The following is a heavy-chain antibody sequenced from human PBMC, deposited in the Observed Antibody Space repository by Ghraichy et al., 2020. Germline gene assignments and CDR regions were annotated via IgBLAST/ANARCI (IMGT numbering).Heavy chain of an antibody. CDR2: ISYDGSNK. D-gene: IGHD4-23*01. Sequence: VISYDGSNKYYADSVKGRFTISRDNSKNTLYLQMNSLIAEDTAVYYCARVYTLTGGNSEPIRYF. CDR3: ARVYTLTGGNSEPIRYF. V-gene: IGHV3-30-3*01. J-gene: IGHJ4*03.